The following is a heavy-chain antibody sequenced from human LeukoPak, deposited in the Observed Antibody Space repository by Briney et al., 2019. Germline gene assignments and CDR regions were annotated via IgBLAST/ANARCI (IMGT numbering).Heavy chain of an antibody. CDR3: ARGDNWNGVGAFDV. D-gene: IGHD1-20*01. J-gene: IGHJ3*01. CDR1: GFTVSSTF. Sequence: GGSLRLSCEASGFTVSSTFMSWVRQAPGEGLEWVSALYSDGRTYYADSVRGRFNISRDNSKNTLYLQMNSLRAEDTAVYYCARGDNWNGVGAFDVWGQGTLVTVSS. V-gene: IGHV3-53*01. CDR2: LYSDGRT.